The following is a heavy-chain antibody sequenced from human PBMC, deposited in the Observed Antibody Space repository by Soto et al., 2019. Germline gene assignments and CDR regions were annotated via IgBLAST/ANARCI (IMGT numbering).Heavy chain of an antibody. J-gene: IGHJ6*02. V-gene: IGHV3-53*02. Sequence: EVQLVETGGGLIQPGGSLRLSCAASGFTVSSNYMSWVRQAPGKGLEWVSVIYSGGSTYYADSVKGRFTISRDNSKNTLYRQMNSLRAEDTAVYYCASPSSIAARPSTNYYYGMDVWGQGTTVTVSS. D-gene: IGHD6-6*01. CDR1: GFTVSSNY. CDR2: IYSGGST. CDR3: ASPSSIAARPSTNYYYGMDV.